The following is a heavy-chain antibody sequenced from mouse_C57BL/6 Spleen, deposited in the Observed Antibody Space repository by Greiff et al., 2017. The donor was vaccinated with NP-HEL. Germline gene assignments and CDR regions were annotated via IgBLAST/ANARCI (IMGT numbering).Heavy chain of an antibody. D-gene: IGHD2-2*01. CDR2: LDPNSGGT. J-gene: IGHJ1*03. CDR1: GYTFTSYW. CDR3: ARGNYGYDYWYFDV. Sequence: QVHVKQPGAELVKPGASVKLSCKASGYTFTSYWMHWVKQRPGRGLEWIGRLDPNSGGTKYNEKFKSKATLTVDKPSSTAYMQLSSLTSEDSAVYYCARGNYGYDYWYFDVWGTGTTVTVSS. V-gene: IGHV1-72*01.